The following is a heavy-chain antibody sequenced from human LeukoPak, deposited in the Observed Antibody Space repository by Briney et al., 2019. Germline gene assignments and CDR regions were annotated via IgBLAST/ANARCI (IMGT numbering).Heavy chain of an antibody. CDR2: IYHTGST. Sequence: SETLSLTCTVSGGSISTYYWTWIRQPPGKGLEWIGSIYHTGSTNYNPSLWSRVTISVNPSTNHFSLKLSSVTAADTAVYYCARRRGSSWPIDYWGQGTLVTVSS. CDR1: GGSISTYY. CDR3: ARRRGSSWPIDY. J-gene: IGHJ4*02. V-gene: IGHV4-59*08. D-gene: IGHD6-13*01.